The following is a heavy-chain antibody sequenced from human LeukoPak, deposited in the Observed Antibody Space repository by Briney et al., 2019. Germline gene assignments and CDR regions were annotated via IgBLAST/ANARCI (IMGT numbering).Heavy chain of an antibody. V-gene: IGHV1-69*13. D-gene: IGHD3-22*01. J-gene: IGHJ4*02. CDR1: GGTFSSYA. CDR3: AAADSSVSPFDY. CDR2: IIPIFGTA. Sequence: VASVKVSCKASGGTFSSYAISWVRQAPGQGLEWMGGIIPIFGTANYAQKFQGRVTITADESTSTAYMELSSLRSEDTAVYYCAAADSSVSPFDYWGQGTLVTVSS.